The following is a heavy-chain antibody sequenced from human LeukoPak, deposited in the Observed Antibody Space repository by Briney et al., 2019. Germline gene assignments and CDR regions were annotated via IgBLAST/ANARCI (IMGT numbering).Heavy chain of an antibody. CDR2: IWYDGSNK. Sequence: PGRSLRLSCAAAGFTFSSYGMHWVRQAPGKGLEWVAVIWYDGSNKYYADSVKGRFTISRDNSKNTLYLQMNSLRAEDTAVYYCARGNTAMVTWGQGTLVTVSS. J-gene: IGHJ4*02. CDR1: GFTFSSYG. CDR3: ARGNTAMVT. D-gene: IGHD5-18*01. V-gene: IGHV3-33*01.